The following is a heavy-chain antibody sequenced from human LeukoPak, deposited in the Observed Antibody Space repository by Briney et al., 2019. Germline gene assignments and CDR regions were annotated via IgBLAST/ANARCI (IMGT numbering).Heavy chain of an antibody. CDR2: INHSGST. J-gene: IGHJ4*02. CDR3: ARAHSGTLGYCSSTSCARRRYFDY. Sequence: PSETLSLTCAVYGGSFSGYYWSWIRQPPGKGLEWIGEINHSGSTNYNPSLKSRVTISVDTSKNQFSLKLSSVTAADTAVYYCARAHSGTLGYCSSTSCARRRYFDYWGQGTLVTVSS. V-gene: IGHV4-34*01. CDR1: GGSFSGYY. D-gene: IGHD2-2*01.